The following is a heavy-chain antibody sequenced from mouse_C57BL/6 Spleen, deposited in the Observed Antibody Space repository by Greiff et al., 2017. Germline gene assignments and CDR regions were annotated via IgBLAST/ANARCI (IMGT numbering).Heavy chain of an antibody. CDR1: GFNIKDDY. V-gene: IGHV14-4*01. CDR3: TTYGNYGTYAMDY. CDR2: IDPENGDT. D-gene: IGHD2-1*01. Sequence: VQLQQSGAELVRPGASVKLSCTASGFNIKDDYMHWVKQRPEQGLEWIGWIDPENGDTEYASKFQGQATITADTSSNTVYLQLSSLTSEDTAVYYCTTYGNYGTYAMDYWGQGTSVTVSS. J-gene: IGHJ4*01.